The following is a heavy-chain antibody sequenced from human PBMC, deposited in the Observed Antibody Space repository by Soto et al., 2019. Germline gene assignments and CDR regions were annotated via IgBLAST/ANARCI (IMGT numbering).Heavy chain of an antibody. V-gene: IGHV1-18*01. J-gene: IGHJ4*02. D-gene: IGHD2-8*01. Sequence: ASVKVSCKASGYTFTIYGISWVRQAPGQGLEWMGWISAHNGNTKYEQKLQGRVTMTTDTSTSTAYMELRSLRSDDTAVYYCARDLGVFPDYWGQGTLVTVSS. CDR1: GYTFTIYG. CDR3: ARDLGVFPDY. CDR2: ISAHNGNT.